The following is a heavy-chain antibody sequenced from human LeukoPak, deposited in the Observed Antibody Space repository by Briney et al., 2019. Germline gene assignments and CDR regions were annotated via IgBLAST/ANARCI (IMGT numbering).Heavy chain of an antibody. D-gene: IGHD2-2*01. V-gene: IGHV3-23*01. CDR3: AKDRSRCSSTSCYQSFDY. J-gene: IGHJ4*02. CDR2: ISGSGGST. Sequence: GGSLRLSCAASGFTFSSYAMSWVRQAPGKGLEWVSAISGSGGSTYYADSVKGRFTISRDNSKNTLYLQMNSLRAEDTAVYYCAKDRSRCSSTSCYQSFDYWGQGTLVTVSS. CDR1: GFTFSSYA.